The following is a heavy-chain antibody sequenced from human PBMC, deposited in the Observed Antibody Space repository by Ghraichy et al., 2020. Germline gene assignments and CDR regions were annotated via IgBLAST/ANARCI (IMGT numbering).Heavy chain of an antibody. V-gene: IGHV3-53*01. Sequence: GESLNISCVASEFSVGDNYMTWVRQAAGKGLEWVSHLYGDGTTAYADSVKGRFAISRDNSKNMLFLHMNGLRVEDTAVYYCAGKQTGLDYWGQGILVTVSS. CDR3: AGKQTGLDY. CDR1: EFSVGDNY. CDR2: LYGDGTT. J-gene: IGHJ4*02. D-gene: IGHD6-13*01.